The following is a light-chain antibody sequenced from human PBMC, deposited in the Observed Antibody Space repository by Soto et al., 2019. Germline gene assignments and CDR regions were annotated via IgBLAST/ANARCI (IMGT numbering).Light chain of an antibody. J-gene: IGKJ2*01. CDR2: VAS. V-gene: IGKV1-39*01. CDR3: QQTFSPPYT. Sequence: DIQMTQSLSSLSASVGDTVTITCRASQSISNSLSWYQQKPGKASKFLIYVASTLQRGVPSRFSGSGSGTDFTLTISSLQPEDVATYYCQQTFSPPYTFGQGTKLEIK. CDR1: QSISNS.